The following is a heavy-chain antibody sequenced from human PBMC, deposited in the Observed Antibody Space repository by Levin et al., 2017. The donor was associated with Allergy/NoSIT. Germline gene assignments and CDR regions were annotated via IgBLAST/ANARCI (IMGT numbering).Heavy chain of an antibody. Sequence: GESLKISCKASGYTFTGYYMHWVRQAPGQGLEWMGWINPNSGGTNYAQKFQGRVTMTRDTSISTAYMELSRLRSDDTAVYYCARDRRDYGDHVDYWGQGTLVTVSS. CDR1: GYTFTGYY. CDR2: INPNSGGT. D-gene: IGHD4-17*01. J-gene: IGHJ4*02. CDR3: ARDRRDYGDHVDY. V-gene: IGHV1-2*02.